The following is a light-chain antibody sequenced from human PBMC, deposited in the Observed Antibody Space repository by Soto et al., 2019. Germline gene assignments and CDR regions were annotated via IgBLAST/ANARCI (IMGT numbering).Light chain of an antibody. CDR2: GAS. Sequence: EIVMTQSPATLSVSPGERATLSCRARQSVGSNLAWYQQKPGQAPRLLIYGASTRAAGIPARFSGSGSGTEFTLNISSLQSEDFAVYFCQQYNNRWTFGPGTKVEIK. J-gene: IGKJ1*01. CDR3: QQYNNRWT. CDR1: QSVGSN. V-gene: IGKV3-15*01.